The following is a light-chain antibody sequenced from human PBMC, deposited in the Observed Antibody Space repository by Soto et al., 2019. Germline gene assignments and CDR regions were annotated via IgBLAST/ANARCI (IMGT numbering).Light chain of an antibody. CDR2: DVS. V-gene: IGLV2-14*01. CDR1: SSDVGGYNY. Sequence: QSVLTQPASVSVSPGQSITISCTGTSSDVGGYNYVSWYQQHPGKAPKLMIYDVSNRPSGVSNRFSGSKSGNTASLTISGLQAEDEDDYYCSSYTSSSTFVVFGGGTKVTVL. CDR3: SSYTSSSTFVV. J-gene: IGLJ2*01.